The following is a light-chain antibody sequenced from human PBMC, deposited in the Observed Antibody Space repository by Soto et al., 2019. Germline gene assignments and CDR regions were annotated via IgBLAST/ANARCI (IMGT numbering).Light chain of an antibody. CDR1: STDVGGYNY. CDR2: EVN. J-gene: IGLJ1*01. V-gene: IGLV2-14*01. Sequence: QSALAQPSSVSGSPGQSITISCTGTSTDVGGYNYVSWYQHHPGKGPKLIIYEVNNRPSEVSDRFSGSKSGNKASLTISNLEAEDESDYYCGSYTSTDTPFVFGTGTKVTVL. CDR3: GSYTSTDTPFV.